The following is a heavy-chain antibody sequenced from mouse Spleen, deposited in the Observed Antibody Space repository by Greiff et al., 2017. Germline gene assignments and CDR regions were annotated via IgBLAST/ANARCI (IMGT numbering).Heavy chain of an antibody. CDR2: ISSGSSTI. Sequence: EVQLVESGGGLVQPGGSRKLSCAASGFTFSSFGMHWVRQAPEKGLEWVAYISSGSSTIYYADTVKGRFTISRDNAKNTLYLQMSRLKSEDTAMYYCARHYYGSSYGYFDVWGAGTTVTVSS. D-gene: IGHD1-1*01. V-gene: IGHV5-17*02. CDR1: GFTFSSFG. CDR3: ARHYYGSSYGYFDV. J-gene: IGHJ1*01.